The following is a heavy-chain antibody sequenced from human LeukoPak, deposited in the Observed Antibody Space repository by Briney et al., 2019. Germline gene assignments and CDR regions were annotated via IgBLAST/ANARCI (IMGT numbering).Heavy chain of an antibody. CDR1: GFTFSSYE. D-gene: IGHD3-22*01. Sequence: PGGSLRLSCAASGFTFSSYEMSWVRQAPGKGLDWVSYISSGGDTTYYADSVKGRFTISRDNAKNSLYLQMNSLRDEDTAVYYCARDNYDTGGYYFDWGQGTLVTVSS. V-gene: IGHV3-48*03. CDR2: ISSGGDTT. J-gene: IGHJ4*02. CDR3: ARDNYDTGGYYFD.